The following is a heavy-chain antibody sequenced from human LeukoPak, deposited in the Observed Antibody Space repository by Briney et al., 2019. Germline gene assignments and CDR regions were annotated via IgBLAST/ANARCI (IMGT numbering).Heavy chain of an antibody. CDR2: ISGSGGST. CDR1: GFTFSSYA. V-gene: IGHV3-23*01. J-gene: IGHJ4*02. CDR3: TPSWARGFDY. Sequence: PGGSLRLSXAASGFTFSSYAMSWVRQAPGKGLGWVSAISGSGGSTYYADSVKGRFTISRDNSKNTLYLQMNSLRAEDTAVYYCTPSWARGFDYWGQGTLVTVSS. D-gene: IGHD2-15*01.